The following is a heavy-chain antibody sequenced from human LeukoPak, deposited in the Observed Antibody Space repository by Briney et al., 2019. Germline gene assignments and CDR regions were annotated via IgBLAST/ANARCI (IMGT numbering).Heavy chain of an antibody. V-gene: IGHV3-9*01. CDR1: GFTFDDYA. J-gene: IGHJ6*02. CDR2: ISWNSGSI. CDR3: AKNYYYGMDV. Sequence: GRSLRLSCAASGFTFDDYAMHWVRQAPGEGLEWVSGISWNSGSIGYADSVKGRFTISRDNAKNSLYLQMNSLRAEDTALYYCAKNYYYGMDVWGQGTTVTVSS.